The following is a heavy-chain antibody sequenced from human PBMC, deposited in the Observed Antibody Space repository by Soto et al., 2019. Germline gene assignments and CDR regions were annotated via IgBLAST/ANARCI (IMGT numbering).Heavy chain of an antibody. J-gene: IGHJ6*02. CDR1: GGSISSYY. V-gene: IGHV4-59*01. CDR3: ARDGVIAARYYGMDV. CDR2: IYHSGST. D-gene: IGHD6-6*01. Sequence: PSETLSLTCTVSGGSISSYYWSWIRQPPGKGLEWIGYIYHSGSTNYNPSLKSRVTISVDTSKNQFSLKLSSVTAADTAVYYCARDGVIAARYYGMDVWGQGTTVTVSS.